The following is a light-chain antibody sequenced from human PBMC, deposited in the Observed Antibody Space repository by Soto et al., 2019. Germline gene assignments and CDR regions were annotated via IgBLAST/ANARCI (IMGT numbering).Light chain of an antibody. CDR1: QDISTS. J-gene: IGKJ4*01. Sequence: DIQMTQSPSSLSASLGDRVTITCRASQDISTSLSWLQQKPGRAPKVVISAASTLQGDVPSRFSGSGSGTDFTLTITGLQHEDFATYYCHQSFTILPTFGGGTTLEI. CDR3: HQSFTILPT. CDR2: AAS. V-gene: IGKV1-39*01.